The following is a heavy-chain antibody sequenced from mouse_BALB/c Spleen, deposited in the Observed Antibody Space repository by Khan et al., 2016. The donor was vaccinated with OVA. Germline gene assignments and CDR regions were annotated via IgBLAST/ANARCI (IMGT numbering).Heavy chain of an antibody. D-gene: IGHD4-1*01. CDR3: ASHLTGSVAY. V-gene: IGHV5-6*01. J-gene: IGHJ3*01. Sequence: EVELVASGGDLVKPGGSLKLSCAASGFTFSSYSMSWVRQTPDKRLEWVATISSGGDYTYYPDNVKGRFTISRDNAKNTLYLQMSSLKSEDTAMYYCASHLTGSVAYWGQGTLVTVSA. CDR1: GFTFSSYS. CDR2: ISSGGDYT.